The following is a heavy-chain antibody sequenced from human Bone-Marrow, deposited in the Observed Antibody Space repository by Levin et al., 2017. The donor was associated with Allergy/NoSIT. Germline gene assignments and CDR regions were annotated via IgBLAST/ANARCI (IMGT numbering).Heavy chain of an antibody. CDR3: TKDRPGLSTADNDGLDA. Sequence: GGSLRLSCAASGFIFGTYAMTWVRQAPGKGLEWVSTISGDGGTTYYADSVRGRFTISRDNSNNKLYLQMNSLRAEDTAVYFCTKDRPGLSTADNDGLDAWGQGTMVTVSS. CDR2: ISGDGGTT. D-gene: IGHD1-14*01. J-gene: IGHJ3*01. V-gene: IGHV3-23*01. CDR1: GFIFGTYA.